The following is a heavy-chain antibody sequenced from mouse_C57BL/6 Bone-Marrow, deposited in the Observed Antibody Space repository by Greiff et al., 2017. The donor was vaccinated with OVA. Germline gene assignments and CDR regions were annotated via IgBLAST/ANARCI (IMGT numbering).Heavy chain of an antibody. Sequence: VQLQQSGPELVKPGPSVRFPCRASESPFPATTWDWLRRSLGKTLEWIGDINPNNGVTIYTQKFKGKATLTVDKSSSTAYMELRSLTSEDTAVYYCATFDGYYFDYWGQGTTLTVSS. D-gene: IGHD2-3*01. J-gene: IGHJ2*01. CDR1: ESPFPATT. V-gene: IGHV1-18*01. CDR3: ATFDGYYFDY. CDR2: INPNNGVT.